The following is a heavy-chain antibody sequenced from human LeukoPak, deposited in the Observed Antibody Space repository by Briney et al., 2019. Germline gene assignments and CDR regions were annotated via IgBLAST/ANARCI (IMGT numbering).Heavy chain of an antibody. J-gene: IGHJ4*02. D-gene: IGHD5-18*01. CDR3: ARARGYSYGAFDY. V-gene: IGHV3-23*01. CDR2: ISGSGGST. CDR1: GFNLADYA. Sequence: GGSLRLSCTGSGFNLADYAMSWVRQAPGKGLEWVSAISGSGGSTYYADSVKGRFTISRDNSKNTLYLQMNSLRAEDTAVYYCARARGYSYGAFDYWGQGTLVTVSS.